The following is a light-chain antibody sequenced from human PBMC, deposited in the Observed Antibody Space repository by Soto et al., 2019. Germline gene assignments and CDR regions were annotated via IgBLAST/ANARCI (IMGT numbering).Light chain of an antibody. CDR3: QSYDSSLSEEV. Sequence: QSVLTQPPSVSGAPGQTVTISCTGSSSNIGAGYDVHWYQQLPGTAPKLLIYGNSNRPSGVPDRFSGSKSGTSASLAITGLQAEDEADYYCQSYDSSLSEEVFGGGTKLTVL. CDR1: SSNIGAGYD. J-gene: IGLJ2*01. CDR2: GNS. V-gene: IGLV1-40*01.